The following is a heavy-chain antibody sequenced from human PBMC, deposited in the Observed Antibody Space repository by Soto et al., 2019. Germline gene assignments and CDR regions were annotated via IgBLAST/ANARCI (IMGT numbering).Heavy chain of an antibody. CDR1: GGSISSSNW. CDR2: IYHSGST. CDR3: ARGVTMVRGVIMGSQRGYGMDV. V-gene: IGHV4-4*02. J-gene: IGHJ6*02. D-gene: IGHD3-10*01. Sequence: SETLSLTCAVSGGSISSSNWWSWVRQPPGKGLEWIGEIYHSGSTNYNPSLKSRVTISVDKSKNPFSLKLSSVTAADTAVYYCARGVTMVRGVIMGSQRGYGMDVWGQGTTVTVSS.